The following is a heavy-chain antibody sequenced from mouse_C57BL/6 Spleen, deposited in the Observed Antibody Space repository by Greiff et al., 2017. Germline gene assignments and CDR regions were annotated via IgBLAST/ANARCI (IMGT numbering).Heavy chain of an antibody. Sequence: VQLQQSGPGLVQPGASVKIPCTASGFTFTDYNMAWVQQSHGKSLEWIGNINSNDGGTNYLKYFKGNAILSVDKSSNTAYMELSSLTSEDTAVYYCARSGHYYCRSYETHYYAMDYWGQGTSVTVSS. CDR1: GFTFTDYN. CDR3: ARSGHYYCRSYETHYYAMDY. V-gene: IGHV1-18*01. D-gene: IGHD1-1*01. J-gene: IGHJ4*01. CDR2: INSNDGGT.